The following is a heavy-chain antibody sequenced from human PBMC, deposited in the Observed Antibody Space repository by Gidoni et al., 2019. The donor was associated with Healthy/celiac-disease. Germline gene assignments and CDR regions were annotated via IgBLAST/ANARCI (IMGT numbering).Heavy chain of an antibody. J-gene: IGHJ2*01. V-gene: IGHV4-4*07. CDR1: GGSLSSYY. CDR3: AREGDYGDYITNWYFDL. D-gene: IGHD4-17*01. CDR2: IYTSGST. Sequence: QVQLQESGPGLVKPSETLSLTCPVSGGSLSSYYWSWILPPAGKGLEWIGRIYTSGSTNYNPSLKSRVTMSVDTSKNQFSLKLSSVTAADTAVYYCAREGDYGDYITNWYFDLWGRGTLVTVSS.